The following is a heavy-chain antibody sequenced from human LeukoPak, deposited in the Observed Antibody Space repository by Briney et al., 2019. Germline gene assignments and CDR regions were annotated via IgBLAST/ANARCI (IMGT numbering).Heavy chain of an antibody. CDR3: ANGPGVTVYFDY. Sequence: QAGGSLRLSCAASGFTFSSYAMSWVRQAPGKGLEWVLAISGSGGSTYYADSVKGRFTISRDNSKNTLYLQMNSLRAEDTAVYYCANGPGVTVYFDYWGQGTLVTVSS. CDR1: GFTFSSYA. J-gene: IGHJ4*02. D-gene: IGHD2-21*02. CDR2: ISGSGGST. V-gene: IGHV3-23*01.